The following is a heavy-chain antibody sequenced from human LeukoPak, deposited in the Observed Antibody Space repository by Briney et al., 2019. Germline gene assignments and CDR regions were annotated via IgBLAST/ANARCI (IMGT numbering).Heavy chain of an antibody. CDR3: ARDRLAVAGPMFCWFDP. D-gene: IGHD6-19*01. CDR1: GYTFTSYG. J-gene: IGHJ5*02. Sequence: ASVKVSCKASGYTFTSYGISWVRQAPGQGLEWMGWISAYNGNTNYAQKLQGRVTMTTDTSTSTAYMELRSLRSDDTAVYYCARDRLAVAGPMFCWFDPWGQGTLVTVSS. V-gene: IGHV1-18*01. CDR2: ISAYNGNT.